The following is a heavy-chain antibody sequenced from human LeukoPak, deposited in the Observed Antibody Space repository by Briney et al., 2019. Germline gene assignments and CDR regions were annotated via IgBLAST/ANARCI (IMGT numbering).Heavy chain of an antibody. CDR3: ARHYFGVVPFPDY. CDR2: ISSSSSTI. D-gene: IGHD3-16*01. V-gene: IGHV3-48*01. J-gene: IGHJ4*02. Sequence: GGSLRHSCAASGFTFSSYSMNWVRQAPGKGLEWVSYISSSSSTIYYADSVKGRFTISRDNAKNSLYLQMNSLRAEDTAVYYCARHYFGVVPFPDYWGQGTLVTVSS. CDR1: GFTFSSYS.